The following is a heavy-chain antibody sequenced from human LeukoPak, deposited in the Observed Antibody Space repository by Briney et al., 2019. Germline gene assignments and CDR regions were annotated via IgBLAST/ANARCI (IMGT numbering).Heavy chain of an antibody. CDR2: MNPNSGNT. Sequence: SAKVSCKASGDTFTSYDINWVRQATGQGLEWMGWMNPNSGNTGYAQKFQGRVTITRNTSISTAYMELSSLRSEDTGVYYCARASEDYYDSRGYLDPDAFDICGQGTMVTVSS. V-gene: IGHV1-8*03. CDR3: ARASEDYYDSRGYLDPDAFDI. D-gene: IGHD3-22*01. CDR1: GDTFTSYD. J-gene: IGHJ3*02.